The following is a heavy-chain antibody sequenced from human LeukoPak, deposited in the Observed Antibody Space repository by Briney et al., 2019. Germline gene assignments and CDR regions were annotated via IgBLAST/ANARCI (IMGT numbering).Heavy chain of an antibody. Sequence: GGSLRLSCAASGFTVSSNYMSWVRQAPGKGLEWVSVIYSGGSTYYADSVKGRFTISRDNSKNTLYLQMNSLRAEDTAVYYCARAASIAARGGWYFDLWGRGTLVTVPS. CDR1: GFTVSSNY. CDR2: IYSGGST. D-gene: IGHD6-6*01. J-gene: IGHJ2*01. CDR3: ARAASIAARGGWYFDL. V-gene: IGHV3-53*01.